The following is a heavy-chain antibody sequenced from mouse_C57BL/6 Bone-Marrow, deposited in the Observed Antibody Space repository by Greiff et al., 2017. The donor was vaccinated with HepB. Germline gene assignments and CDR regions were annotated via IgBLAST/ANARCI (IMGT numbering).Heavy chain of an antibody. J-gene: IGHJ2*01. CDR2: IWWDDDK. CDR3: ARIEPFYGNYLYYFDY. D-gene: IGHD2-1*01. Sequence: QVTLKVSGPGILQPSQTLSLTCSFSGFSLSTFGMGVGWIRQPSGKGLEWLAHIWWDDDKYYNPALKSRLTISKDTSKNQVFLKIANVDTADTATYYCARIEPFYGNYLYYFDYWGQGTTLTVSS. CDR1: GFSLSTFGMG. V-gene: IGHV8-8*01.